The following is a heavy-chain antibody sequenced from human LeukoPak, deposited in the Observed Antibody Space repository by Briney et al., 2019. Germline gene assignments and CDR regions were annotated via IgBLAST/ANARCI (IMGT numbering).Heavy chain of an antibody. D-gene: IGHD1-26*01. CDR3: ARASLLVGATSFDY. Sequence: GGSLRLSCEASGFSFSSSWMHWVRQAPGRGLVWVSRINSDGSSTIYADSVKGRFTISRDNAKNTLYLQMNSLRAEDTAVYYCARASLLVGATSFDYWGQGTLVTVSS. CDR1: GFSFSSSW. V-gene: IGHV3-74*01. J-gene: IGHJ4*02. CDR2: INSDGSST.